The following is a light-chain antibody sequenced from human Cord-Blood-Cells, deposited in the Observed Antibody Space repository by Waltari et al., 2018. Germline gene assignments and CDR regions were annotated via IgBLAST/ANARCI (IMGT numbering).Light chain of an antibody. Sequence: DIQMTQSPSPLSASVGDRVTLTCPASQSISSWLAWYQQKPGKAPKLLIYKASSLESGVPSRFSGSGSGTEFTLTISSLQPDDFATYYCQQYNSYSPWTFGQGTKVEIK. CDR3: QQYNSYSPWT. J-gene: IGKJ1*01. CDR2: KAS. V-gene: IGKV1-5*03. CDR1: QSISSW.